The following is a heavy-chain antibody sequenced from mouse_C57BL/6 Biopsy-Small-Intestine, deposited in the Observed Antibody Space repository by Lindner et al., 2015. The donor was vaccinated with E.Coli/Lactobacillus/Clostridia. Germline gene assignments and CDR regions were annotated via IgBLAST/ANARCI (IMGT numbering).Heavy chain of an antibody. CDR2: INPSSYYT. CDR1: GYTFTSYA. Sequence: VQLQESGAELARPGASVKMSCKASGYTFTSYAMHWVKQRPGQGLEWIGYINPSSYYTKYNQKFKDKATLTADKSSCTAYMQLSSLTSEDSAVYYCAREGVYYGNSAWFAYWGQGTLVTVSA. CDR3: AREGVYYGNSAWFAY. D-gene: IGHD2-1*01. V-gene: IGHV1-4*01. J-gene: IGHJ3*01.